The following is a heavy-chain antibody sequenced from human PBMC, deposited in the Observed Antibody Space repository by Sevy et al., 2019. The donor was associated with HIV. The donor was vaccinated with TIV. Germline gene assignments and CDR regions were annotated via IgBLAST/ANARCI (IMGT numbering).Heavy chain of an antibody. CDR1: GFIFSSYW. V-gene: IGHV3-7*01. D-gene: IGHD1-26*01. Sequence: GGSLSLSCAASGFIFSSYWMSWVRQAPGKGLEWVVSIKQDGSEKYYVDSVKGRFTISRDNAKNSLYLQMNSLRAEDTAVYYCARSRGGSYFTYYFDYWGQGTLVTVSS. CDR3: ARSRGGSYFTYYFDY. J-gene: IGHJ4*02. CDR2: IKQDGSEK.